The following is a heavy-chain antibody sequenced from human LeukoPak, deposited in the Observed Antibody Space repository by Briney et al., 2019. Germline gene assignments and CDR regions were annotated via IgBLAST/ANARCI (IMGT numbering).Heavy chain of an antibody. Sequence: SVKVSCKASGGTFSSYAISWVRQAPGQGLEWMGGIIPIFGTANYAREFQGRVTITADESTSTAYMELSSLRSEDTAVYYCARGGTTPIDFWSGSLGYYYYYYMDVWGKGTTVTVSS. V-gene: IGHV1-69*13. CDR1: GGTFSSYA. CDR2: IIPIFGTA. D-gene: IGHD3-3*01. CDR3: ARGGTTPIDFWSGSLGYYYYYYMDV. J-gene: IGHJ6*03.